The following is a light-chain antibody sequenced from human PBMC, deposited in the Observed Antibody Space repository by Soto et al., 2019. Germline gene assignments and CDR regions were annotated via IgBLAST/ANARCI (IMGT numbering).Light chain of an antibody. J-gene: IGKJ1*01. CDR3: QQYNNWPRT. CDR1: QSVSSN. CDR2: GAS. V-gene: IGKV3-15*01. Sequence: EIVMTQSPATLSVSPGEGATLSCRASQSVSSNLAWFQQKPGQAPRLLIYGASTRATGFPARFSGSGSGTEFTLTIRSLQSEDFAVYYCQQYNNWPRTFGQGTKVEIK.